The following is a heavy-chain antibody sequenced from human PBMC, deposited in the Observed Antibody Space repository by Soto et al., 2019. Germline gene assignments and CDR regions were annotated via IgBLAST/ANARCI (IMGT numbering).Heavy chain of an antibody. J-gene: IGHJ6*03. CDR1: GYTFTSYG. CDR3: ARVLYYDFWSGYLYYYYYMDL. Sequence: ASVKVSCKASGYTFTSYGISWVRQAPGQGLEWMGWISAYNGNTNYAQKLQGRVTMTTDTSTSTAYMELRSLRSDGTAVYYCARVLYYDFWSGYLYYYYYMDLWGKGTTVTVSS. CDR2: ISAYNGNT. V-gene: IGHV1-18*01. D-gene: IGHD3-3*01.